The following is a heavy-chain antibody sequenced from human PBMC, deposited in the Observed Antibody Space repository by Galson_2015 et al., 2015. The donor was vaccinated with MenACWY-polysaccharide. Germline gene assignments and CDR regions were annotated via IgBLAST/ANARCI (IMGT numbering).Heavy chain of an antibody. V-gene: IGHV1-2*02. Sequence: SVKVSCKASGYTFTDYNMYWVRQAPGQGLGWMGWINPDSGDTKSAQKFQGRVTMTRDVSISTAYMELSWLRSDDTAVYYCTRGVLAVARVPTSGSNDFWGQGTLVTVSS. D-gene: IGHD6-19*01. J-gene: IGHJ4*02. CDR1: GYTFTDYN. CDR3: TRGVLAVARVPTSGSNDF. CDR2: INPDSGDT.